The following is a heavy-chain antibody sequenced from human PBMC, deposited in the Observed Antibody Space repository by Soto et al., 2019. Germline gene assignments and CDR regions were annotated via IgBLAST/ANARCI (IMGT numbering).Heavy chain of an antibody. J-gene: IGHJ3*02. CDR1: GYTFTGYY. Sequence: ASVKVSCKASGYTFTGYYMHWVRQAPGQGLEWMGWINPNSGGTNYAQKFQGRVTMTRDTSISTAYMELSRLRSDDTAVYYCARTIKRVMVPAANDDAFDIWGQGTMVTV. CDR3: ARTIKRVMVPAANDDAFDI. V-gene: IGHV1-2*02. D-gene: IGHD2-2*01. CDR2: INPNSGGT.